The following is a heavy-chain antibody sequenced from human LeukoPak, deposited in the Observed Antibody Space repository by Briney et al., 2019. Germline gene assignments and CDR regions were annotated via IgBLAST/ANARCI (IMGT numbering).Heavy chain of an antibody. CDR1: GYTFTSYY. CDR3: ARVGGSTNGVLEDI. V-gene: IGHV1-46*01. CDR2: IDPSGGST. J-gene: IGHJ3*02. D-gene: IGHD2-8*01. Sequence: ASVTVSCKASGYTFTSYYMHWVRQAPGQGLEWMGIIDPSGGSTSYAQKFQGRVTMTRDMSTSTVYMELSSLRSEDTAVYYCARVGGSTNGVLEDIWGQGTMVTVSS.